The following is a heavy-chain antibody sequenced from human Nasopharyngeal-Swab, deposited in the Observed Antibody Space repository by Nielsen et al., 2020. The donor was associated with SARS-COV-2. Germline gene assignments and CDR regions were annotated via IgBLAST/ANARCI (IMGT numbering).Heavy chain of an antibody. J-gene: IGHJ3*02. V-gene: IGHV3-23*01. D-gene: IGHD3-22*01. CDR1: GFTFSSYG. CDR2: ISGSGGST. Sequence: GESLKISCAASGFTFSSYGMHWVRQAPGKGLEWVSAISGSGGSTYYADSVKGRFTISRDNSKNTLYLQMNSLRAEDTAVYYCAKDYYDSSGYHPDAFDIWGQGTMVTVSS. CDR3: AKDYYDSSGYHPDAFDI.